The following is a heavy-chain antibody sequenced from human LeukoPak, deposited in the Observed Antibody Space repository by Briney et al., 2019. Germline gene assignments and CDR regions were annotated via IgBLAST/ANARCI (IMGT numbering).Heavy chain of an antibody. CDR1: GYTFTSYD. Sequence: ASVKVSCKASGYTFTSYDINWVRQATGQGLEWMGWMNPNSGNTGYAQKFQGRVTMTRNTSISTAYMELSSLRAEDTAVYYCARDPLRADYDILTGPFEGLDYWGQGTLVTVSS. V-gene: IGHV1-8*01. J-gene: IGHJ4*02. CDR2: MNPNSGNT. CDR3: ARDPLRADYDILTGPFEGLDY. D-gene: IGHD3-9*01.